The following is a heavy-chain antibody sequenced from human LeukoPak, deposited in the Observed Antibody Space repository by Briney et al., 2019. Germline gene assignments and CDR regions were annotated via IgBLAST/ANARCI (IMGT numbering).Heavy chain of an antibody. D-gene: IGHD3-9*01. CDR3: ALSVRYSDWLPPYYYYYYGMDV. Sequence: GESLKISCKGSGYSFTSYWIGWVRQMPGKGLEWMGIIYPGDSDTRYSPSFQGQVTISADKSISTAYLQWSSLKASDTAMYYCALSVRYSDWLPPYYYYYYGMDVWGQGTTVTVSS. CDR1: GYSFTSYW. J-gene: IGHJ6*02. CDR2: IYPGDSDT. V-gene: IGHV5-51*01.